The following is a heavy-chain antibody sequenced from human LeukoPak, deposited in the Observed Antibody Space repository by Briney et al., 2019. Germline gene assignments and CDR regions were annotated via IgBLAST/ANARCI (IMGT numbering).Heavy chain of an antibody. CDR2: ISAYSGNT. J-gene: IGHJ4*02. D-gene: IGHD1-1*01. CDR3: ARDPSGRGTFDY. V-gene: IGHV1-18*01. Sequence: ASLKVSCKTSGYTFTNYAINWVRQAPGQGLEWLGWISAYSGNTSYAEKLKGRVAMTTDASTSTAYMELRRLRSDDTAVYYCARDPSGRGTFDYWGQGTLVTVSS. CDR1: GYTFTNYA.